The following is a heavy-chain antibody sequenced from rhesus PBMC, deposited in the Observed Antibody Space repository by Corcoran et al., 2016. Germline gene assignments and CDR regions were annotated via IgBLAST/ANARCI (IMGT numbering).Heavy chain of an antibody. D-gene: IGHD6-13*01. J-gene: IGHJ2*01. CDR2: IYGSSGST. Sequence: QVQLQESGPGLVNPSETLSLPCAVSGGSISGAYAWSWTRQPPGKGLEWIGYIYGSSGSTNYNPSLKNRVTISKDTSKNQFSLKLSSVTAADTAVYYCARAPGAAGLSWYFDIWGPGTPITISS. CDR1: GGSISGAYA. V-gene: IGHV4-76*01. CDR3: ARAPGAAGLSWYFDI.